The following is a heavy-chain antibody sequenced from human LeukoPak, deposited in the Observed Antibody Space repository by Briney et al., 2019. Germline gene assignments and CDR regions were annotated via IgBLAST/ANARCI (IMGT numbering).Heavy chain of an antibody. CDR2: INWNGGST. J-gene: IGHJ4*02. D-gene: IGHD5-24*01. CDR3: ARWINTPRDGYTYYFVY. V-gene: IGHV3-20*04. CDR1: GFTFDDYG. Sequence: PGGSLRLSCAASGFTFDDYGMSWVRQAPGKGLEWVSGINWNGGSTGYADSVKGRFTISRDNAKNSLYLQMNSLRAEDTALYYCARWINTPRDGYTYYFVYWGQGTLVTVSS.